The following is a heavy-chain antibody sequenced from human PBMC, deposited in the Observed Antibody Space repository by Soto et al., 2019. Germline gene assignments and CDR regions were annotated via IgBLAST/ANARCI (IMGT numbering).Heavy chain of an antibody. D-gene: IGHD1-26*01. CDR2: ISNSGYTI. CDR1: GFTFSDYY. J-gene: IGHJ5*02. V-gene: IGHV3-11*01. CDR3: ARAVGATFAWFDP. Sequence: QVQLVESGGGLVKPGGSLRLSCAASGFTFSDYYMTWIRQAPGKGLEWLSYISNSGYTIYYADSVKGRFTISRDDAKHSLYLQMNRLRAEDTAVYYCARAVGATFAWFDPWGQGTLVTVSS.